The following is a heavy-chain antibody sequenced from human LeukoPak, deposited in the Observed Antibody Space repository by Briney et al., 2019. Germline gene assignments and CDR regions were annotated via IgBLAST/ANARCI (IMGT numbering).Heavy chain of an antibody. V-gene: IGHV3-23*01. Sequence: GGSLRLSCAASGFTFNNYAMNGVRQAPGKGREGVSSISGGGETTYYADSAKGRLTISRDNSQNTLYLQMNSLRAEDTAVYYCARDYADYVGYFFFDYWGQGTLVTVSS. D-gene: IGHD4-17*01. CDR2: ISGGGETT. J-gene: IGHJ4*02. CDR1: GFTFNNYA. CDR3: ARDYADYVGYFFFDY.